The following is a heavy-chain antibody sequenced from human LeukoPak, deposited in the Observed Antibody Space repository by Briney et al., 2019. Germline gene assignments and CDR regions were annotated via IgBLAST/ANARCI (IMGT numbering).Heavy chain of an antibody. CDR3: AKAKTMTHDAFDI. V-gene: IGHV3-23*01. D-gene: IGHD3-22*01. J-gene: IGHJ3*02. CDR1: GFTFSSYA. Sequence: PGGSLRLSCAASGFTFSSYAMSCVRQAPGKGLEWVSAISGSGGNTYYADSVKGRFTISGDNSKNTLYLQMNSLRAEDTAVYYCAKAKTMTHDAFDIWGQGTMVTVSS. CDR2: ISGSGGNT.